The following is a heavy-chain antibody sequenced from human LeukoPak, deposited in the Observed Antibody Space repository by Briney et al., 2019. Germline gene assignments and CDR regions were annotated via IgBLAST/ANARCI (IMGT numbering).Heavy chain of an antibody. V-gene: IGHV3-23*01. D-gene: IGHD6-13*01. Sequence: GGSLRLSCAASGFTFSDYGMNWVRQAPGKGLEWVSGMNSNGGSTYYAESVKGRFTISRDKSNNMLYLQMNSLTADDTAIYYCANQRSVATAGTFFWGQGTLVTVSS. CDR3: ANQRSVATAGTFF. J-gene: IGHJ4*02. CDR2: MNSNGGST. CDR1: GFTFSDYG.